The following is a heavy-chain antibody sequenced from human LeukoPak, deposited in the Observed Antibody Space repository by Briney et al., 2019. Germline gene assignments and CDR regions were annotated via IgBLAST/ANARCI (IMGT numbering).Heavy chain of an antibody. CDR2: INTSGGST. CDR1: GYTFTSYY. Sequence: GASVKVSCKASGYTFTSYYMHWVRQAPGQGLEWMGIINTSGGSTSYAQKFQGRVTMTRDTSTSTVYMELSSLRSEDTAVYYCARGPYNWNYKGWFDPWGQGTLVTVSS. J-gene: IGHJ5*02. V-gene: IGHV1-46*01. D-gene: IGHD1-7*01. CDR3: ARGPYNWNYKGWFDP.